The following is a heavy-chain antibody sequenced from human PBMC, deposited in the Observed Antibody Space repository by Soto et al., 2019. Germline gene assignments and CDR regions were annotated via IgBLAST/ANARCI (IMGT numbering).Heavy chain of an antibody. D-gene: IGHD5-18*01. CDR3: AKEGKRGYSYGTYFDY. J-gene: IGHJ4*02. CDR2: ISGSGGST. CDR1: GFTFSSYA. Sequence: VGSLRLSCAASGFTFSSYAMSWVRQARGKGLEWVSAISGSGGSTYYADSVKGRFTISRDNSKNTLYLQMNSLRAEDTAVYYCAKEGKRGYSYGTYFDYWGQGTLVT. V-gene: IGHV3-23*01.